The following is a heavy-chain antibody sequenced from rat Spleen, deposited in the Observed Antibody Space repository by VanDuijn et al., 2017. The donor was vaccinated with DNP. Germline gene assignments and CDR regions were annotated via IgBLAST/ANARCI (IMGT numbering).Heavy chain of an antibody. CDR3: VRWNSGHFDY. D-gene: IGHD4-3*01. CDR2: IGSPADAP. CDR1: GFTFSAYY. Sequence: EVQLVESGGGLVQPGRSLKLSCAAAGFTFSAYYMAGVRPAPAKGLEWVAYIGSPADAPYYADSVKGRFTISRDNAKTTLYLQMNTLRPEDMATYYCVRWNSGHFDYWGQGVMVTVSS. V-gene: IGHV5-22*01. J-gene: IGHJ2*01.